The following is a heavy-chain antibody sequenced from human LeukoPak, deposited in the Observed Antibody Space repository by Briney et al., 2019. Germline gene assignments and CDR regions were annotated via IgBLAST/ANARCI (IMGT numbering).Heavy chain of an antibody. V-gene: IGHV3-23*01. CDR2: ISGSGGST. J-gene: IGHJ4*02. Sequence: PGGSLRLSCAASGFTFSSYAMSWVRQAPGKGLEWVSAISGSGGSTYYADSVKGRFAISRDNSKNTLYLQMNSLRAEDTAIYYCAKDPDSSGRIDYWGPGSLVTVSS. CDR1: GFTFSSYA. CDR3: AKDPDSSGRIDY. D-gene: IGHD6-19*01.